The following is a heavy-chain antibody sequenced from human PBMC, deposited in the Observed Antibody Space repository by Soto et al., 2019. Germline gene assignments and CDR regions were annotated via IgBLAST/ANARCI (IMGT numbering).Heavy chain of an antibody. CDR2: MSYDGNNK. V-gene: IGHV3-30*18. D-gene: IGHD2-15*01. CDR3: VKPFYSLGYCGGGTCHDAFDM. J-gene: IGHJ3*02. CDR1: GFSFSSFG. Sequence: QVQLVESGGGVVQPGRSLRLSCAVSGFSFSSFGMHWVRQAPGKGLEWMAVMSYDGNNKYYADSVNGRFTISRDNSKNTLYLQMESLRVEDTAVYYCVKPFYSLGYCGGGTCHDAFDMWGQGTMVTVSP.